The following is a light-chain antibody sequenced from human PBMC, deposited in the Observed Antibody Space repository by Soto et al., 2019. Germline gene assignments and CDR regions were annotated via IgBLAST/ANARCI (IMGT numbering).Light chain of an antibody. CDR2: GAS. CDR3: HQYSSAPYT. J-gene: IGKJ2*01. V-gene: IGKV3-20*01. CDR1: QTIGNIF. Sequence: EIVLTQYPGTMFLSPGETATLSCRASQTIGNIFLFWYQQKPGQAPRLLIYGASSRATGIPDRFSGSGSGTDFTLTINRLEPEDFAVYYCHQYSSAPYTFGQGTNLEIK.